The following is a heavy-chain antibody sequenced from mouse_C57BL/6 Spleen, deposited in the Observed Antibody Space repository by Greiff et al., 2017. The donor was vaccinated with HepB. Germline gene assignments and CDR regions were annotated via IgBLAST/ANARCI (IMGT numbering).Heavy chain of an antibody. J-gene: IGHJ2*01. Sequence: QVHVKQSGAELVKPGASVKISCKASGYAFSSYWMNWVKQRPGKGLEWIGQIYPGDGDTNYNGKFKGKATLTADKSSSTAYMQLSSLTSEDSAVYFCARSPITTVALDYWGQGTTLTVSS. V-gene: IGHV1-80*01. CDR3: ARSPITTVALDY. D-gene: IGHD1-1*01. CDR2: IYPGDGDT. CDR1: GYAFSSYW.